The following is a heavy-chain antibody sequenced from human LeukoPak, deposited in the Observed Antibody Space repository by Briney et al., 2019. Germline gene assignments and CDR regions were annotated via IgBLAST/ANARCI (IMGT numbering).Heavy chain of an antibody. Sequence: GGSLRLSCAASGFTFSSYEVNWVRQAPGKGLEWVSYISTNTTTIYYADSVKGRFTISRDNAKNSLYLQMNSLRVEDTAVYYCVRVGTSFDIWGQGTMVTVSS. D-gene: IGHD7-27*01. CDR3: VRVGTSFDI. J-gene: IGHJ3*02. CDR2: ISTNTTTI. V-gene: IGHV3-48*01. CDR1: GFTFSSYE.